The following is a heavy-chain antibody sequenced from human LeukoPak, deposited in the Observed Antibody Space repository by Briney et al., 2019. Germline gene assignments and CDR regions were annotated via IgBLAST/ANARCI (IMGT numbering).Heavy chain of an antibody. CDR1: GGSFSGYY. J-gene: IGHJ4*02. V-gene: IGHV4-34*01. CDR2: IYYSGST. Sequence: SETLSLTCAVYGGSFSGYYWSWIRQPPGKGLEWIGSIYYSGSTYYNPSLKSRVTISVDTSKNQFSLKLSSVTAADTAVYYCASAYSSSSHPLDYWGQGTLVTVSS. CDR3: ASAYSSSSHPLDY. D-gene: IGHD6-6*01.